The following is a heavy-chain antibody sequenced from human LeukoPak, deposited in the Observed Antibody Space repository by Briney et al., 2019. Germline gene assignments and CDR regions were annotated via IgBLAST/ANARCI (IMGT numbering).Heavy chain of an antibody. CDR2: LTGDGNT. CDR1: GFTFTSYA. J-gene: IGHJ4*02. Sequence: GGSLRLSCAASGFTFTSYAMSWVRQAPGKGLEWVSVLTGDGNTYYADSVKGRFTNSRDDSKNTLFLQMNSLRAEDTAVYYCARARYGDYYLDYWGQGTLVTVSS. D-gene: IGHD4-17*01. V-gene: IGHV3-23*01. CDR3: ARARYGDYYLDY.